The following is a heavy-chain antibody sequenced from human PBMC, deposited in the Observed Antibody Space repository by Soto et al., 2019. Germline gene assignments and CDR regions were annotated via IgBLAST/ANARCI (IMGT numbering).Heavy chain of an antibody. Sequence: VQVVESGGGLVQPGGSLRLSCSFTFSMYSMSWVRQAPGKGLEWVASISSGGSYIKYADSVKGRFTISRDNAKNSVSLQMNSLRVDDTAVYFCTRDQGGSYDSWFDPCGQGTLVTVSS. CDR2: ISSGGSYI. J-gene: IGHJ5*02. V-gene: IGHV3-21*01. CDR1: FTFSMYS. D-gene: IGHD1-26*01. CDR3: TRDQGGSYDSWFDP.